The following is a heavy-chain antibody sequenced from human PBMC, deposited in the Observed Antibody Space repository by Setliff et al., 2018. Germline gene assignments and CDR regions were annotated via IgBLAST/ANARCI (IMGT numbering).Heavy chain of an antibody. CDR1: GATLSGVV. D-gene: IGHD2-15*01. J-gene: IGHJ3*01. Sequence: ASVKVSCKASGATLSGVVFSWVRQAPGQGLEWVGWISSYNDVTSYAQRFQGRVTLTTDTSTSAAYMELRTLRSDDTAVYYCAISTLSICSGGSCPNAFDVWGQGTMVTVSS. CDR2: ISSYNDVT. V-gene: IGHV1-18*01. CDR3: AISTLSICSGGSCPNAFDV.